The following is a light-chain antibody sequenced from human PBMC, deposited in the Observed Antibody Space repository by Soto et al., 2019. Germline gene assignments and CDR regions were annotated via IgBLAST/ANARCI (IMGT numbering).Light chain of an antibody. V-gene: IGKV3-20*01. CDR1: QSISSSY. CDR2: GAS. Sequence: ETVLTQSPATLSLSPGERATLSCRASQSISSSYLAWYQQKPGQDPRLLVYGASSRATGIPNRFSSSGSGTDFPLTISTLEPQAFERYFCHQYGSSRTFGQGTKVDIK. CDR3: HQYGSSRT. J-gene: IGKJ1*01.